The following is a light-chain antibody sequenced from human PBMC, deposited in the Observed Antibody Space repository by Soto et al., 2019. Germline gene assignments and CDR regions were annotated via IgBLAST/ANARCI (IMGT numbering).Light chain of an antibody. CDR2: EGS. Sequence: QSALTQPASVSGSPGQSITISCTGTSSDVGSYNLVSWYQQHPGKAPKLIISEGSERPSGVSTRFSGSKSGNTASLTISGLQAEDEADYYCCSLARGSSYVCGTGTRSPS. CDR1: SSDVGSYNL. J-gene: IGLJ1*01. V-gene: IGLV2-23*01. CDR3: CSLARGSSYV.